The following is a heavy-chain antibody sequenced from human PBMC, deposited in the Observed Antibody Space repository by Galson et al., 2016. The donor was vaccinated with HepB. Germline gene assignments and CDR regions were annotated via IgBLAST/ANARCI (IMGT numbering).Heavy chain of an antibody. D-gene: IGHD2-2*01. Sequence: SLRLSCAASGFSFETYSMNWVRRSPGKGLQWLAHISTTGSPKYYADSVRGRVTISRDNAKSLLFLQMDSLRDDDTGLYFCAKDAMPYGMDVWGQGTLVTVSS. CDR2: ISTTGSPK. J-gene: IGHJ4*01. V-gene: IGHV3-48*02. CDR3: AKDAMPYGMDV. CDR1: GFSFETYS.